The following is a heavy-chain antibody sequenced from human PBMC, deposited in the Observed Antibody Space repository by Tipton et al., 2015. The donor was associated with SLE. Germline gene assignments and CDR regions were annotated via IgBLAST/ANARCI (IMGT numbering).Heavy chain of an antibody. D-gene: IGHD6-13*01. CDR2: INHSGST. CDR3: ARVVAAADY. Sequence: TLSLTCAVYGGSFSGYYWTWIRQSPGKGLEWIGEINHSGSTNYNPSLKSRVTISVDASKNQFSLKLSSVTAADTAVYYCARVVAAADYWGQGTLVTVSS. V-gene: IGHV4-34*01. J-gene: IGHJ4*02. CDR1: GGSFSGYY.